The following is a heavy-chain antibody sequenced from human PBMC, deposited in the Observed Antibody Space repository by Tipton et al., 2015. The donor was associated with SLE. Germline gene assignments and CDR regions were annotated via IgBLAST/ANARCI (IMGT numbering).Heavy chain of an antibody. CDR1: GGSISSGSYY. CDR3: ARRLTRYSGYDYFDY. J-gene: IGHJ4*02. V-gene: IGHV4-61*02. Sequence: TLSLTCTVSGGSISSGSYYWSWIRQPAGKGLEWIGRIYTSGSPNYNPSLKSRVTISVDTSKNQFSLKLSSVTAAVTAVYYCARRLTRYSGYDYFDYWGQGTLVTVSS. CDR2: IYTSGSP. D-gene: IGHD5-12*01.